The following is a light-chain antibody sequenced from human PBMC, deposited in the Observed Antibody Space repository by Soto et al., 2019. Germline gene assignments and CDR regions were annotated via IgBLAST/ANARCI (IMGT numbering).Light chain of an antibody. V-gene: IGKV2-28*01. CDR1: QSLLHRNGYNY. J-gene: IGKJ4*01. CDR3: MQALQTPLT. CDR2: LGS. Sequence: DIVLTQSPLSLPVSPGEPASISCRSSQSLLHRNGYNYLDWYLQKPGQSPQLLIHLGSNRASGVPDRFSGSGSGTDFTLKISRVEAADVGVYYCMQALQTPLTFGGGTKVEIK.